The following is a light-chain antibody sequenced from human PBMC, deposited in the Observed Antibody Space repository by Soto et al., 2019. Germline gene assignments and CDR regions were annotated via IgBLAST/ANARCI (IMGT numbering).Light chain of an antibody. V-gene: IGKV1-39*01. Sequence: DIQMTQSPSSLSASVGDRVTITCRASQSISSYLNWYQQKPGKAPKLLIYAASSLQSGVPSRFSGSGPGTEFTLTISSLQTDDFSTYYCQQYHSYWTFGQGTKVDIK. CDR1: QSISSY. J-gene: IGKJ1*01. CDR2: AAS. CDR3: QQYHSYWT.